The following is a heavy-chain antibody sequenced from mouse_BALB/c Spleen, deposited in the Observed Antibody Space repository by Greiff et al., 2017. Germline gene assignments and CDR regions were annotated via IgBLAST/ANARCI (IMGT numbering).Heavy chain of an antibody. Sequence: QVQLQQSGAELVRPGASVTLSCKASGYTFTDYEMHWVKQTPVHGLEWIGAIDPETGGTAYNQKFKGKATLTADKSSSTAYMELRSLTSEDSAVYYCTRSGLRRYFDYWGQGTTLTVSS. CDR1: GYTFTDYE. V-gene: IGHV1-15*01. CDR3: TRSGLRRYFDY. J-gene: IGHJ2*01. D-gene: IGHD2-4*01. CDR2: IDPETGGT.